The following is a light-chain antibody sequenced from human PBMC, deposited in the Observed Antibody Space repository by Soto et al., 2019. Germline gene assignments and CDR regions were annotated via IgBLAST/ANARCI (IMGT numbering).Light chain of an antibody. V-gene: IGKV3-20*01. J-gene: IGKJ1*01. CDR2: GAS. CDR3: QQYGSSPKT. CDR1: QSVSSSY. Sequence: VLTHSPGTRSLSPGERATLSSRASQSVSSSYLAWYQQKPGQAPRLLIYGASSRATGIPDRFSGSGSGTDFTLTISRLEPEDFAVYYCQQYGSSPKTFGQGTKVDI.